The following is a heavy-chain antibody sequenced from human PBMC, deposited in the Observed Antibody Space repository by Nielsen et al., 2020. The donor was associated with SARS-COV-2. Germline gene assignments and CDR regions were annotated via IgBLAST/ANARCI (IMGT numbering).Heavy chain of an antibody. CDR3: AKEGNSGSDYDH. CDR1: GFTFSSYW. V-gene: IGHV3-7*01. J-gene: IGHJ5*02. Sequence: GESLKISCAASGFTFSSYWMSWVRQAPGKGLEWVANIKQDGSEKYYVDSVKGRFTISRDNAKNSLYLQMNSLRAEDTAVYYCAKEGNSGSDYDHWGQGTLVTVSS. D-gene: IGHD1-26*01. CDR2: IKQDGSEK.